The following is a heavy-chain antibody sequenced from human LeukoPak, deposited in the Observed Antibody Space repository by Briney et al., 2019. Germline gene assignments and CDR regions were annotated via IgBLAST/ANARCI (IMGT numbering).Heavy chain of an antibody. Sequence: EASVKVSCKASGYAFNSYVISWVRQAPGQGLEWMGRISAFNGNTNYAQNLQGRVTMTTDTSTSTAYMELRSLKSDDTAVYYCARGGGTYSAFDIWGQGTMVTVSS. CDR3: ARGGGTYSAFDI. J-gene: IGHJ3*02. V-gene: IGHV1-18*01. D-gene: IGHD1-26*01. CDR1: GYAFNSYV. CDR2: ISAFNGNT.